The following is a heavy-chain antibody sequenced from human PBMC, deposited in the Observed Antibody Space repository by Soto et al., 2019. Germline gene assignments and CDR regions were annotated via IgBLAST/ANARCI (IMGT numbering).Heavy chain of an antibody. Sequence: GGSLRLSCAASGLTFSSYAISWVRQAPGKGLEWVSAISGRGGSTHYADSVKGRFTISRDNSKNTLYLQMNSLRAEDTAVYYCAKSRKKIVVVVAATDYWGQGTLVTVSS. V-gene: IGHV3-23*01. CDR2: ISGRGGST. D-gene: IGHD2-15*01. CDR3: AKSRKKIVVVVAATDY. CDR1: GLTFSSYA. J-gene: IGHJ4*02.